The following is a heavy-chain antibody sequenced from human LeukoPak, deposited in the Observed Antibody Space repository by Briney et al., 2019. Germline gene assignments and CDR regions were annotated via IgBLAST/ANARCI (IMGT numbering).Heavy chain of an antibody. D-gene: IGHD2-21*02. Sequence: PSATLSLTCAVYGGSFSGYYWSWIRQPPGKGQEWIGEFNHSGSTNYNPSLKSRVTISVDTSNNQFSLKLSSVTAADTAVYYCARGLAYCGGDCYSALLKYYYGMDVWGQGTTVTVSS. CDR1: GGSFSGYY. CDR3: ARGLAYCGGDCYSALLKYYYGMDV. V-gene: IGHV4-34*01. CDR2: FNHSGST. J-gene: IGHJ6*02.